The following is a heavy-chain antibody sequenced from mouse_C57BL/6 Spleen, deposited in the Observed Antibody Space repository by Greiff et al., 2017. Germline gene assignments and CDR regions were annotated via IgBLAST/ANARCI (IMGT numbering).Heavy chain of an antibody. D-gene: IGHD2-5*01. J-gene: IGHJ3*01. Sequence: VQLQQSGPELVKPGASVKIPCKASGYTFTDYNMDWVKQSHGKSLEWIGDINPNNGGTIYNQKFKGKATLTVDKSSSTAYMELRSLTSEDTAVYYCARASNYGCLAYWGQGTLVTVSA. CDR3: ARASNYGCLAY. V-gene: IGHV1-18*01. CDR2: INPNNGGT. CDR1: GYTFTDYN.